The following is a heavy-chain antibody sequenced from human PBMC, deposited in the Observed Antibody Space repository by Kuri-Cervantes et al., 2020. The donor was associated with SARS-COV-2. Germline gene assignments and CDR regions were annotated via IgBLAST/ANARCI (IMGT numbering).Heavy chain of an antibody. CDR1: GFTFSGSA. J-gene: IGHJ3*02. CDR2: IYPGDSDT. V-gene: IGHV5-51*01. Sequence: GSLRLSCAASGFTFSGSAMHWVRQMPGKGLEWMGIIYPGDSDTRYSPSFQGQVTISADKSISTAYLQWSSLKASDTAMYYCARRPFPVFGVVNDAFDIWGQGTMVTVSS. CDR3: ARRPFPVFGVVNDAFDI. D-gene: IGHD3-3*01.